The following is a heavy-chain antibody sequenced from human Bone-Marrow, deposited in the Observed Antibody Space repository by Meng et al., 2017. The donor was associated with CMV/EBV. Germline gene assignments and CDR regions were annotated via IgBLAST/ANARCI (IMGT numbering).Heavy chain of an antibody. J-gene: IGHJ4*02. CDR3: ARDFSGYDSC. V-gene: IGHV4-38-2*02. CDR2: IYHSGST. Sequence: SEPLSLTCTVSGYSISSGYYWGWIRQPPGKGLEWIGSIYHSGSTYYNPSLKSRVTISVDTSKNQFSLKLSSVTAADTAVYYCARDFSGYDSCWGQGMLVTVSS. CDR1: GYSISSGYY. D-gene: IGHD5-12*01.